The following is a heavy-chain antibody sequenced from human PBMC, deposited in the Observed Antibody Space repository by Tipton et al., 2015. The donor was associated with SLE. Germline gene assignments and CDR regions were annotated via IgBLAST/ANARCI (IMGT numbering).Heavy chain of an antibody. CDR2: IYPSGKT. CDR3: AKTLAGATPGRYQSYWYFDL. V-gene: IGHV4-61*02. J-gene: IGHJ2*01. D-gene: IGHD1-1*01. Sequence: LRLSCTVSGGAISSGGYYWGWIRQPAGEGLEWVGRIYPSGKTVYNPSLKSRVTISMDLSNNQFSVNLSSVTASDTAVYYCAKTLAGATPGRYQSYWYFDLWGRGLRVIVSS. CDR1: GGAISSGGYY.